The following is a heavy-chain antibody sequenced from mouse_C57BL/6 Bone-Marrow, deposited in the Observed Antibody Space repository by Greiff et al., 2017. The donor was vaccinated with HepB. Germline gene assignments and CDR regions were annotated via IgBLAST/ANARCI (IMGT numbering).Heavy chain of an antibody. J-gene: IGHJ4*01. CDR2: ISNGGGST. CDR3: ARDYGSSGGYAMDY. CDR1: GFTFSDYY. D-gene: IGHD1-1*01. Sequence: DVMLVESGGGLVQPGGSLKLSCAASGFTFSDYYMYWVRQTPEKRLEWVAYISNGGGSTYYPDTVKGRFTISRDNAKNTLYLKMIRLKSEDTAMYYCARDYGSSGGYAMDYWGQGTSVTVSS. V-gene: IGHV5-12*01.